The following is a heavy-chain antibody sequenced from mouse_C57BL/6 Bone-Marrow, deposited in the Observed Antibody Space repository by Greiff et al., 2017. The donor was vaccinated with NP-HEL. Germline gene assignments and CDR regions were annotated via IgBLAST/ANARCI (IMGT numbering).Heavy chain of an antibody. CDR1: GFTFTDYY. CDR3: ARYGGYWYFDV. J-gene: IGHJ1*03. V-gene: IGHV7-3*01. Sequence: EVKLVESGGGLVQPGGSLSLSCAASGFTFTDYYMSWVRQPPGKALEWLGFIRNKANGYTTEYSASVKGRFTISRDNSQSIPYLQMNALRAEDSATYYCARYGGYWYFDVWGTGTTVTVSS. CDR2: IRNKANGYTT.